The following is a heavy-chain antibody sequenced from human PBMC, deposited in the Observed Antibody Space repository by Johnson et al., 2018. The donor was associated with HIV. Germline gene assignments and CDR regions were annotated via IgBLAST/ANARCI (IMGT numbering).Heavy chain of an antibody. D-gene: IGHD4-23*01. J-gene: IGHJ3*02. V-gene: IGHV3-30*04. CDR3: AKPPREVTVVDAFDI. CDR2: ISYDGSNK. Sequence: QVQLVESGGGVVQPGRSLRLSCAASGFTFSSYAMHWVRQAPGKGLEWVAVISYDGSNKYYADSVKGRFTISRDNSKNTLYLQMNSLRAEDTAVYYCAKPPREVTVVDAFDIWGQGTMVTVSS. CDR1: GFTFSSYA.